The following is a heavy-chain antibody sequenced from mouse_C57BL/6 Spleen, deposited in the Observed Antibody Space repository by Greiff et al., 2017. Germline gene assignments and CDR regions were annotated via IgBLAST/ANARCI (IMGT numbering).Heavy chain of an antibody. CDR1: GYTFTDYY. V-gene: IGHV1-19*01. D-gene: IGHD4-1*01. Sequence: VQLQQSGPVLVKPGASVKMSCKASGYTFTDYYMNWVKQSHGKSLEWIGVINPYNGGTSYNQKFKGKATLTVDKSSSTAYMELNSLTSEDSAVYYCARYGTDYFDDWGQGTTLTVSS. CDR3: ARYGTDYFDD. J-gene: IGHJ2*01. CDR2: INPYNGGT.